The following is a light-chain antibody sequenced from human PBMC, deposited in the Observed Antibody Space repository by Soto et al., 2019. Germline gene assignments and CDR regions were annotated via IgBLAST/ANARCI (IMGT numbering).Light chain of an antibody. CDR3: QQYNNWPRIT. CDR1: QSVNSN. J-gene: IGKJ5*01. CDR2: GAS. V-gene: IGKV3-15*01. Sequence: EIVMTQSPATLSVSPGERATLSCRAIQSVNSNYLAWYQQKPGQAPRLLIYGASTRAAGIPARFSGSGSGTEFTLTISSLQSEDFAVYYCQQYNNWPRITFGQGTRLENK.